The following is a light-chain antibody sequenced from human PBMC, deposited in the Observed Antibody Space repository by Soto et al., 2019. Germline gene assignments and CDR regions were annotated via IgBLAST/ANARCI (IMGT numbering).Light chain of an antibody. J-gene: IGLJ1*01. CDR1: SSDVGGYNY. CDR2: EVS. CDR3: SSYTNSIPSV. Sequence: QSALTQPASVSGSPGQSITISCTGTSSDVGGYNYVSWYQQHPGKAPKLMIYEVSNRPSGVSNRFSGSKSGNTASLTISGLQAEDDADYCCSSYTNSIPSVCGTGTRFAVL. V-gene: IGLV2-14*01.